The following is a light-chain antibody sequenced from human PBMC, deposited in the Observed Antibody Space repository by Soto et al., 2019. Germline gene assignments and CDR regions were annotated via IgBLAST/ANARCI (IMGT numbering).Light chain of an antibody. CDR1: SSNIGNNY. Sequence: QSVLTQPPSVSAAPGQTVTISCSGSSSNIGNNYVSWYQHLPGTAPKLLIYDNDKRPSGSPDRFSGSKSGTSATLGITGLQTGDEADYYCGTWDSSLTAYVFGTGTKVTVL. J-gene: IGLJ1*01. CDR2: DND. CDR3: GTWDSSLTAYV. V-gene: IGLV1-51*01.